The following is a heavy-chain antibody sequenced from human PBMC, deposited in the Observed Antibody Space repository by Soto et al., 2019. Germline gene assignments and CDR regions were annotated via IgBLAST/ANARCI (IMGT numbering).Heavy chain of an antibody. CDR2: ISYDGSNK. D-gene: IGHD5-18*01. CDR1: GFTFSSYG. CDR3: AKGFSYSVIDY. Sequence: QVQLVESGGGVVQPGRSLRLSCAASGFTFSSYGMHWVRQAPGKGLEWVAVISYDGSNKYYADSVKGRFTISRDNSKNTLDLQMSSLGAEDTAVYYCAKGFSYSVIDYWGQGTLVTVSS. J-gene: IGHJ4*02. V-gene: IGHV3-30*18.